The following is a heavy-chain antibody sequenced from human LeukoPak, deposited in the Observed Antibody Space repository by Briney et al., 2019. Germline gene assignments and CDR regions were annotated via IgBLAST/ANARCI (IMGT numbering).Heavy chain of an antibody. CDR1: GYSISSGYY. CDR2: ISHIGHT. V-gene: IGHV4-38-2*02. Sequence: PSETLSLTCTVSGYSISSGYYWGWIRPSPGKGLEWIGTISHIGHTFYNMSVMSRVTISLDTSKNQVSLRLTSVTAADTAVYYCARSGFSYYFDRWGRGSLVSVSS. J-gene: IGHJ4*02. CDR3: ARSGFSYYFDR. D-gene: IGHD5-12*01.